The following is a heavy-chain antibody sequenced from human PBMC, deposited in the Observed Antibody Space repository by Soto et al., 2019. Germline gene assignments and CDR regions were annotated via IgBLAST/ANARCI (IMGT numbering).Heavy chain of an antibody. CDR3: AKDFIAVAGTAGGGGYGMDV. D-gene: IGHD6-19*01. CDR1: GFTFSSYG. Sequence: QVQLVESGGGVVQPGRSLRLSCAASGFTFSSYGMHWVRQAPGKGLEWVAVISYDGSNKYYADSVKGRFTISRDNSKNTLYLQMKSLRAEDTAVYYCAKDFIAVAGTAGGGGYGMDVWGQGTTVTVSS. J-gene: IGHJ6*02. V-gene: IGHV3-30*18. CDR2: ISYDGSNK.